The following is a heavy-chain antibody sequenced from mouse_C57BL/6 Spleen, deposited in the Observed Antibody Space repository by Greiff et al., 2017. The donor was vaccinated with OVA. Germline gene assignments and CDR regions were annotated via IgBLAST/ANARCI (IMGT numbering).Heavy chain of an antibody. J-gene: IGHJ3*01. D-gene: IGHD1-1*02. Sequence: QVQLQQSGPGLVQPSQSLSITCTVSGFSLTSYGVHWVRQSPGKGLEWLGVIWSGGSTDYNAAFISRLSISKDNSKSRVFFKMNSLQADDTAIYYCAREGNYGPFAYWGQGTLVTVSA. V-gene: IGHV2-2*01. CDR1: GFSLTSYG. CDR2: IWSGGST. CDR3: AREGNYGPFAY.